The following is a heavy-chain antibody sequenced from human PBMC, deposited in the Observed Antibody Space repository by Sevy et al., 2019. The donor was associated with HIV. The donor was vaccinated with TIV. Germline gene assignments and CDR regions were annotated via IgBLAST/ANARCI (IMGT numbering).Heavy chain of an antibody. CDR2: ISWNSGSI. J-gene: IGHJ4*02. CDR3: AKDILKEDYYFDY. V-gene: IGHV3-9*03. CDR1: GFTFDDYA. Sequence: GGSLRLSCAASGFTFDDYAMHWVRQAPGKGLEWVSGISWNSGSIGYADSVKGRFTISRDNAKNSLYLQMNSLRAEDMALYYCAKDILKEDYYFDYWGQGTLVTVSS.